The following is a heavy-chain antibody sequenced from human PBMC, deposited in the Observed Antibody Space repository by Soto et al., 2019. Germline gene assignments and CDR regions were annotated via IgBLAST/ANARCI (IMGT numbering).Heavy chain of an antibody. D-gene: IGHD3-16*02. CDR3: AKEVRSYRYRSHDAFDI. V-gene: IGHV3-23*01. CDR2: ISGSGGST. CDR1: GFTFSSYA. J-gene: IGHJ3*02. Sequence: GGSLRLSCAASGFTFSSYAMSWVRQAPGKGLEWVSAISGSGGSTYYADSVKGRFTISRDNSKNTLYLQMNSLRAEDTAVYYCAKEVRSYRYRSHDAFDIWGQGTMVTVSS.